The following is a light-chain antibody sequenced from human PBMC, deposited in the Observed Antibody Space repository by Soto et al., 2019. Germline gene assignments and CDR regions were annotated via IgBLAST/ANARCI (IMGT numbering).Light chain of an antibody. V-gene: IGLV2-14*01. Sequence: QSALTQPASVSGSPGQSITISCTGTSSDVGGYNYVSWYQQHPGKAPKLMIYEVSNRPSGVSNRFSGSKSGNTASLTISGLKTEDEADYFCQSYGSGIQGVFGGGTKLTVL. CDR1: SSDVGGYNY. J-gene: IGLJ3*02. CDR3: QSYGSGIQGV. CDR2: EVS.